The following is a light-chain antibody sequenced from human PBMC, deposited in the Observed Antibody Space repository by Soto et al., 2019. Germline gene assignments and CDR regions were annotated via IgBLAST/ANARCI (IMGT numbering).Light chain of an antibody. CDR1: QSINGW. V-gene: IGKV1-5*03. Sequence: DIQMTQSPSTLSASVGDRVTITCRASQSINGWLAWYQQKLGEAPKLLIYKASSLESGVPSRFSGSGSGTEFTLTVSSLQPDDVATYYCHQYNSFPETFGQGTKVEV. J-gene: IGKJ1*01. CDR2: KAS. CDR3: HQYNSFPET.